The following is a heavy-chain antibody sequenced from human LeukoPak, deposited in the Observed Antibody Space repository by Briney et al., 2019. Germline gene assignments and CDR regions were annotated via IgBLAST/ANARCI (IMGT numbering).Heavy chain of an antibody. J-gene: IGHJ5*02. V-gene: IGHV3-64D*06. CDR1: GFTFSSYP. Sequence: GGSLRLSCSASGFTFSSYPMHWVRQAPGRGLEYVSSISRNGGDTYYADSVKGRFTISRDNSKNTLYLQMSSLRAEDTAVYYCAKVVGLSPKNWFDPWGQGTLVTVSS. CDR3: AKVVGLSPKNWFDP. D-gene: IGHD3-10*01. CDR2: ISRNGGDT.